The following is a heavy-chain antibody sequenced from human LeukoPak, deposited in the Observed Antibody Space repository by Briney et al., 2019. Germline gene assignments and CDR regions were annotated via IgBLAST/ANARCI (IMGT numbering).Heavy chain of an antibody. CDR1: GGSFSGYY. V-gene: IGHV4-34*01. CDR2: INHSGST. Sequence: SESLSLTCAVYGGSFSGYYWSWIRQPPGKGLEWIGEINHSGSTNYNPSLKSRVTISVDTSKNQFSLKLSSVTAADTAVYYCARYELEIDYWGQGTLVTVSS. D-gene: IGHD1-7*01. J-gene: IGHJ4*02. CDR3: ARYELEIDY.